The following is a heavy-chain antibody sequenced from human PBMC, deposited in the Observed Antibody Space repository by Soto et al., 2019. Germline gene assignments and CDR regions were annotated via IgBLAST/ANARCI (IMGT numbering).Heavy chain of an antibody. CDR1: GFTFSSYG. D-gene: IGHD3-16*01. Sequence: QVQLGESGGGVVQPGRSLRLSCAASGFTFSSYGMHWVRQAPGKGLEWVAVIPYDGSNKYYADSVKGRFTISRDNSKNTLYLHMNSLRDEVTAVYFCANPAQSTLVTPRNWYFDLWGRGTLVTVS. J-gene: IGHJ2*01. V-gene: IGHV3-30*18. CDR3: ANPAQSTLVTPRNWYFDL. CDR2: IPYDGSNK.